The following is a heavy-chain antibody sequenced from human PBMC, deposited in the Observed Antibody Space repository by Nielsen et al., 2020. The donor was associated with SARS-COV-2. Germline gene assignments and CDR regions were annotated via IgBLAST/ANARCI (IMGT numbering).Heavy chain of an antibody. CDR2: IYYSGST. V-gene: IGHV4-39*02. D-gene: IGHD3-3*01. J-gene: IGHJ4*02. CDR3: ARDPHVLRFWVFDY. Sequence: SETLSLTCTVSGGSISSSSYYWGWIRQPPGKGLEWIGSIYYSGSTYYNPSLKSRVTISVDTSKNQFSLKLSSVTAADTAVYYCARDPHVLRFWVFDYWGQGTLVTVSS. CDR1: GGSISSSSYY.